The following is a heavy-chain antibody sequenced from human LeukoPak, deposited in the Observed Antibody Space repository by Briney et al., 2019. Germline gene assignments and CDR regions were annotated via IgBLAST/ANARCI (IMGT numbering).Heavy chain of an antibody. D-gene: IGHD2-2*01. CDR2: ISGSGDNT. CDR3: VKHSAPVLAAARFDY. J-gene: IGHJ4*02. Sequence: GGSLRLSCAASGFTFSSHGMSWVRQAPGKGLEWVSTISGSGDNTYYADSVKGRFTISRDNSKNTLYLQMNSLRAEDTAVYYCVKHSAPVLAAARFDYWGQGNLVTVSS. CDR1: GFTFSSHG. V-gene: IGHV3-23*01.